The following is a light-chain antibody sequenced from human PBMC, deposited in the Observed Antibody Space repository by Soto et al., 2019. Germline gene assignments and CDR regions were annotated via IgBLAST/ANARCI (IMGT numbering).Light chain of an antibody. CDR2: KAS. CDR3: QQYYTYSDT. J-gene: IGKJ3*01. CDR1: QSIRSW. Sequence: DIQMTQSPSMVSASVGDRVTITCRASQSIRSWLAWYQEKPGKAPKLLIYKASTLDSGVPSRFSGSGSGTDFTLTITDLQPDDFSTYYCQQYYTYSDTFGPGTKVYIK. V-gene: IGKV1-5*03.